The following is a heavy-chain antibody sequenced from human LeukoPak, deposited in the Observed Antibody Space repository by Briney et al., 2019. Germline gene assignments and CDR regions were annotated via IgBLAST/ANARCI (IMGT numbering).Heavy chain of an antibody. CDR1: GGSFSGYY. D-gene: IGHD3-3*01. CDR3: ARVFPNYDFWSGYSQFDY. Sequence: SETLSLTCAVYGGSFSGYYWSWIRQPPGKGLEWIGEINHSGSTNYNPSLKSRVTISVDTSKNQFSLKLSSVTAADTAVYYCARVFPNYDFWSGYSQFDYWGQGTLVTVSS. V-gene: IGHV4-34*01. J-gene: IGHJ4*02. CDR2: INHSGST.